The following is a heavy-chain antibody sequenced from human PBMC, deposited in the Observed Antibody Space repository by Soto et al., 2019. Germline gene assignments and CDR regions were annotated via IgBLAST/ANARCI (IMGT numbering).Heavy chain of an antibody. CDR2: ISGSGGST. CDR3: AKGPIYNWNSQYYFDY. CDR1: GFTFSSYA. D-gene: IGHD1-7*01. V-gene: IGHV3-23*01. Sequence: GGSLRLSCAASGFTFSSYAMSWVRQAPGKGLEWVSAISGSGGSTYYADSVKGRFTISRDNSKNTLYLQMNSLRAEDTAVYYCAKGPIYNWNSQYYFDYWGQGTLVTVSS. J-gene: IGHJ4*02.